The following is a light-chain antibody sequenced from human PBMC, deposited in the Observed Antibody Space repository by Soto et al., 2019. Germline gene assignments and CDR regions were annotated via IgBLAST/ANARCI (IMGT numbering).Light chain of an antibody. CDR2: DNN. Sequence: QSVLTQPPSVSAAPGQKVTISCSGSSSNIGNNFISWYQHLPGTAPKLLIYDNNKRSSGIPDRFSASKSGTSATLGITGLQTGDEADYYCGTWDSSLSAWVFGGGTQLTVL. V-gene: IGLV1-51*01. J-gene: IGLJ3*02. CDR1: SSNIGNNF. CDR3: GTWDSSLSAWV.